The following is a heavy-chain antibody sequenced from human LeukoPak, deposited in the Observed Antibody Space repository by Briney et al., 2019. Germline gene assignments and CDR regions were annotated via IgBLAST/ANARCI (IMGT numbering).Heavy chain of an antibody. J-gene: IGHJ4*02. V-gene: IGHV3-23*01. Sequence: GGSLRLSCAASGFTFSSYAMSWVRQAPGKGLEWVSAISGSGGSTYYADSVKGRFTISRDNSKNTMYLQMNSLRVEDTAVYYCAKDRISDFLSDSSYFDYWGQGTLVTVSS. CDR1: GFTFSSYA. CDR3: AKDRISDFLSDSSYFDY. CDR2: ISGSGGST. D-gene: IGHD3-3*01.